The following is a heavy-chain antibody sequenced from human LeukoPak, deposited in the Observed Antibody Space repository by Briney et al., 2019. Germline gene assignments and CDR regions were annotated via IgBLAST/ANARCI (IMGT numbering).Heavy chain of an antibody. Sequence: GGSVRLSCAASGFTFSDSYMSWTRQTPGKGLEWLSYISSSSSDTNYADSVTGRFTISRDNAKNSLYLQMNSLRAEDTAVYYCARGSRTIELGDDYWGQGALGSASS. D-gene: IGHD5-24*01. V-gene: IGHV3-11*06. CDR1: GFTFSDSY. J-gene: IGHJ4*02. CDR2: ISSSSSDT. CDR3: ARGSRTIELGDDY.